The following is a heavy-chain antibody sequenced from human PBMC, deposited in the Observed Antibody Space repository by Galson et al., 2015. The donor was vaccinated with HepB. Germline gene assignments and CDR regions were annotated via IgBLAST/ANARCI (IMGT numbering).Heavy chain of an antibody. V-gene: IGHV3-64*01. CDR2: ISSNGGST. D-gene: IGHD4-17*01. J-gene: IGHJ4*02. CDR3: ARGTTVTTFDY. CDR1: GFTFSSYA. Sequence: SLRLSCAASGFTFSSYAMHWVRQAPGKGLEYVSAISSNGGSTYYANSAKGRFTISRDNSKNTLYLQMGSLRAEDMAVYYCARGTTVTTFDYWGQGTLVTVSS.